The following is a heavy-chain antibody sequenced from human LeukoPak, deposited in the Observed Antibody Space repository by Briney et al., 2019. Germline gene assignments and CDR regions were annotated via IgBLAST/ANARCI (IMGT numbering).Heavy chain of an antibody. V-gene: IGHV4-34*01. CDR2: INHSGST. CDR3: AGHHPRNTVDF. J-gene: IGHJ4*02. CDR1: GGSFSGYY. D-gene: IGHD2/OR15-2a*01. Sequence: SEALSLTCAVYGGSFSGYYWSWIRQPPGKGLEWIGEINHSGSTNYNPSLKSRVTISLDTSKNQFSLKLSSVTAADTAVYYCAGHHPRNTVDFWGQGTLVTVSS.